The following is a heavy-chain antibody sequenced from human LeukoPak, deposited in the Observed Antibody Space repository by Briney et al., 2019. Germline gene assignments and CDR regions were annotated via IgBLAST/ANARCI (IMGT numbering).Heavy chain of an antibody. CDR2: INHSGST. Sequence: PSETLSLTCAVYGGSFSGYYWSWVRQPPEKGLEWIGEINHSGSTNYNPSLKSRVTISVDTSKNQFSLKLSSVTAADTAVYYCARVGPNWGFKENFDFWGQGTLVTVSS. V-gene: IGHV4-34*01. CDR1: GGSFSGYY. J-gene: IGHJ4*02. D-gene: IGHD7-27*01. CDR3: ARVGPNWGFKENFDF.